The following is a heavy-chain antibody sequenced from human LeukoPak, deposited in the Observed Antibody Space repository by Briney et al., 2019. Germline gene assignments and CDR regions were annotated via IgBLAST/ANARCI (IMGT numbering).Heavy chain of an antibody. V-gene: IGHV3-30*02. Sequence: GGSLRLSCAASGFTFSSYGMHWVRQAPGKGLEWVAFIQYDGSNKYYADSVKGRFTISRDNSKNTLYLQMNSLRAEDTAVYYCAKDGNWDRRGYYFDYWGQGTLVTVSS. CDR3: AKDGNWDRRGYYFDY. CDR1: GFTFSSYG. J-gene: IGHJ4*02. CDR2: IQYDGSNK. D-gene: IGHD1-1*01.